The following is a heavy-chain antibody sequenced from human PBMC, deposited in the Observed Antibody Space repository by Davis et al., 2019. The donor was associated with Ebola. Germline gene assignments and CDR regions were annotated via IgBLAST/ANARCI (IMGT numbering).Heavy chain of an antibody. J-gene: IGHJ5*02. CDR3: ARNSNHYDSGSDYNGNWFDP. Sequence: ASVKVSCKASGYTFTNYRINWVRQAPGQGLEWMGWISAYNGNTNYAQKLQGRVTMTTDTSTSTAYMELRSLRSDDTAVYYCARNSNHYDSGSDYNGNWFDPWGQGTLVTVSS. D-gene: IGHD3-10*01. CDR2: ISAYNGNT. CDR1: GYTFTNYR. V-gene: IGHV1-18*01.